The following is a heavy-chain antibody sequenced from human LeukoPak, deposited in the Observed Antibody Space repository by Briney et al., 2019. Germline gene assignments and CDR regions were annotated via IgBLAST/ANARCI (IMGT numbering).Heavy chain of an antibody. CDR2: IGGSGGST. D-gene: IGHD1-26*01. Sequence: GGSLRLSCAASGFTFSSYAMSWVRQAPGKGLEWVSAIGGSGGSTYYADSVKGRFTISRDNSKNTLYLQMNSLRAEDTAVYYCARVREKWELQAGQAFDIWGQGTMVTVSS. V-gene: IGHV3-23*01. CDR3: ARVREKWELQAGQAFDI. CDR1: GFTFSSYA. J-gene: IGHJ3*02.